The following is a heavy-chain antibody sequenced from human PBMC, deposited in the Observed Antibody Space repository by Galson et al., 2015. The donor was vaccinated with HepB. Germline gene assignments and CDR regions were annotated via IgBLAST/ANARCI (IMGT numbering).Heavy chain of an antibody. Sequence: SVKVSCKVSGYTLTELSMHWVRQAPGKGLEWMGGFDPEDGETIYAQKFQGRVTMTEDTSTDTAYMELSSLRSEDTAVYYCATVGYYYDSSGYHRFDYWGQGTLVTVSS. CDR2: FDPEDGET. D-gene: IGHD3-22*01. J-gene: IGHJ4*02. CDR1: GYTLTELS. CDR3: ATVGYYYDSSGYHRFDY. V-gene: IGHV1-24*01.